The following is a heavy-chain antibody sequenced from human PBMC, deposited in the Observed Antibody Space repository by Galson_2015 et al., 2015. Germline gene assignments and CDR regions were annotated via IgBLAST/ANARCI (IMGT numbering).Heavy chain of an antibody. D-gene: IGHD3-22*01. Sequence: SLRLSCAASGFTFSTYAMHWVRQAPGKGLEWVALISYDGSNKYYADPVKGRFTISRDNSKNTLYLQMNSLRAEDTAVYYCARDHEPYSSAYFYWFDPWGQGTLVTVSS. J-gene: IGHJ5*02. CDR3: ARDHEPYSSAYFYWFDP. CDR2: ISYDGSNK. V-gene: IGHV3-30-3*01. CDR1: GFTFSTYA.